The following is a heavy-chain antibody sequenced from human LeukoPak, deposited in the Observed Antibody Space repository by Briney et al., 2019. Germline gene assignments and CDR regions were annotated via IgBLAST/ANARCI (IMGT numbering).Heavy chain of an antibody. V-gene: IGHV3-23*01. J-gene: IGHJ4*02. D-gene: IGHD3-10*01. CDR1: GFTFRNCG. Sequence: GGSLRLSCVASGFTFRNCGMTWVRQAPGKGLEWVSTISGSYDGTYYADSVRGRFTISRDNSKNTLYLQMKALRDEDTATYYCAKRGPIYSSTPGNYFDYWGQGTLVTVSS. CDR2: ISGSYDGT. CDR3: AKRGPIYSSTPGNYFDY.